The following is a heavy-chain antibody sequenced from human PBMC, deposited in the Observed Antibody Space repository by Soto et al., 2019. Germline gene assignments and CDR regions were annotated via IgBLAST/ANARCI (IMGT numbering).Heavy chain of an antibody. CDR2: IYYSGST. CDR3: ASNRYGYNFYDY. Sequence: SETLSLTCTVSGGSISSGDYYWSWIRQPPGKGLEWIGYIYYSGSTYYNPSLKSRVTISVDTSKDQFSLKLSSVTAADTAVYYCASNRYGYNFYDYRGHGTLVTVSS. V-gene: IGHV4-30-4*01. J-gene: IGHJ4*01. D-gene: IGHD1-1*01. CDR1: GGSISSGDYY.